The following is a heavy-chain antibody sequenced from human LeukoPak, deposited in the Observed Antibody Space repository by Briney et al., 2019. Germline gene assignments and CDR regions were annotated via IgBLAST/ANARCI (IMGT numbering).Heavy chain of an antibody. CDR3: ARQTYCSSTSCYSDY. Sequence: GESLKISCKGSGYSFSSYWIGWVRRMPGKGLEWMGIIYPGDSDTRYSPSFQGQVTISADKSISTAYLQWSSLKASDTAMYYCARQTYCSSTSCYSDYWGQGTLVTVSS. CDR2: IYPGDSDT. CDR1: GYSFSSYW. J-gene: IGHJ4*02. V-gene: IGHV5-51*01. D-gene: IGHD2-2*01.